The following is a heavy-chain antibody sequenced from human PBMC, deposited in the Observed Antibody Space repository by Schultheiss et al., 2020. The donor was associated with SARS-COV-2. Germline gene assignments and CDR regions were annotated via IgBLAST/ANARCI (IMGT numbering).Heavy chain of an antibody. V-gene: IGHV3-48*01. Sequence: GGSLRLSCAASGFTFSSYSMNWVRQAPGKGLEWVSYISSSSSTIYYADSVKGRFTISRDNAKNSLYLQMNSLRAEETAVYYCARNSAYDFWSGYYTQYYYYYYMDVWGKGTTVTVSS. CDR1: GFTFSSYS. CDR3: ARNSAYDFWSGYYTQYYYYYYMDV. J-gene: IGHJ6*03. CDR2: ISSSSSTI. D-gene: IGHD3-3*01.